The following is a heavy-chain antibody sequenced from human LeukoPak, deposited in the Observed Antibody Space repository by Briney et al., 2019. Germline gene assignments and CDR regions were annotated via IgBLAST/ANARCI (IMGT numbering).Heavy chain of an antibody. J-gene: IGHJ4*02. Sequence: PSGTLSLTCAVSGDSISNDNWWSWVRQPPGKGLEWIGEIYHSGSTNFNPSLKSRVTISVDKSKNQLSLKLTSVTAADTAVYYCARDPLAGIETLDYWGQGTLVTVSS. V-gene: IGHV4-4*02. CDR1: GDSISNDNW. CDR3: ARDPLAGIETLDY. CDR2: IYHSGST. D-gene: IGHD6-19*01.